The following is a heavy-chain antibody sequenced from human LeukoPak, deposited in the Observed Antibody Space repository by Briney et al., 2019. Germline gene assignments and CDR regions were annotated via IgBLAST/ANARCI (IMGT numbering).Heavy chain of an antibody. J-gene: IGHJ3*02. CDR2: INPDDKST. D-gene: IGHD4-23*01. CDR3: LTIVETPIDAFDI. CDR1: GFTFSSYA. Sequence: GGSLRLSCAASGFTFSSYALSWVRQPPGRGLVWLARINPDDKSTSYADSVKGRFTISIDDAKETLFLQMNSLTAEDMAVYYCLTIVETPIDAFDIWGQGAMVTVSS. V-gene: IGHV3-74*01.